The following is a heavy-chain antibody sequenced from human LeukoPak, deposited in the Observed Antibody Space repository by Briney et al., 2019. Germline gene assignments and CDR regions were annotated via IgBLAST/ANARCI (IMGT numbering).Heavy chain of an antibody. J-gene: IGHJ3*01. CDR1: AFTFSLYA. CDR3: AKDGSSGIAAAADAFDV. V-gene: IGHV3-23*01. Sequence: GGSLRLSCVGSAFTFSLYAMIWVRQAPGKGLECVSAISGRGSSTYYADSVKGRFTISRDNSKSALYLQMNSLRAEDTAIYYCAKDGSSGIAAAADAFDVWGQGTMVTVSS. CDR2: ISGRGSST. D-gene: IGHD6-13*01.